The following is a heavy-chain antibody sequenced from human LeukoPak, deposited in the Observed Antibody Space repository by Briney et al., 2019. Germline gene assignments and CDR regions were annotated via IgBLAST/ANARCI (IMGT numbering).Heavy chain of an antibody. CDR1: GGAFSGCY. CDR2: INHSGST. V-gene: IGHV4-34*01. J-gene: IGHJ4*02. Sequence: SATLPLTCAADGGAFSGCYCSWIRQHPRRGLEWFVEINHSGSTNYTPSLKSRVTISVDTSKNQFSLKLSSVTAADTAVYYCARSSGDYDFWSGYLGYYFDYWGQGTLVTVSS. D-gene: IGHD3-3*01. CDR3: ARSSGDYDFWSGYLGYYFDY.